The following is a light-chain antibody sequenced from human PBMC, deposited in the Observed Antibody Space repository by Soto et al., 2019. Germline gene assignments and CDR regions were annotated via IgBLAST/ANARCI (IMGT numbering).Light chain of an antibody. CDR2: DAS. Sequence: ETVLTQSPATLSLSPGERATLSCRASQSVSSYLAWYQQKPGQAPRLLIYDASNRASGIPARFSGSGSGTDFTLTIRSLEPEDFAVYYCQQRGNWPPTFGGGTKVEI. J-gene: IGKJ4*01. CDR3: QQRGNWPPT. V-gene: IGKV3-11*01. CDR1: QSVSSY.